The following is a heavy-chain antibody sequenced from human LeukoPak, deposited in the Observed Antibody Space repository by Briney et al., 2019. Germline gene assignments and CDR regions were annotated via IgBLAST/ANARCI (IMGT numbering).Heavy chain of an antibody. D-gene: IGHD3-22*01. CDR2: ISISGDGT. CDR1: GFTFSSYA. J-gene: IGHJ4*02. Sequence: GGSLRLPCAASGFTFSSYAMSWVRQAPRKGLEWVSSISISGDGTYYADSVKGRFTISRDISKNTLYLQMNSLSPEDTAVYYCAKRDSSGHYYFDYWGQGTLVTVSA. V-gene: IGHV3-23*01. CDR3: AKRDSSGHYYFDY.